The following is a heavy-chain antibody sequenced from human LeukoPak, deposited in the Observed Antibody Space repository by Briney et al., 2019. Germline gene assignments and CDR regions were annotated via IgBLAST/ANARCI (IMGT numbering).Heavy chain of an antibody. D-gene: IGHD1-26*01. V-gene: IGHV3-30*01. Sequence: GGSLRLSCAASGFTFSSYAMHWVRQAPGKGLEWVAVISYDGSNKYYADSVKGRFTISRDNSKNTLYLQMNSLRAEDTAAYYCARDTGSGSYFDYWGQGTLVTVSS. CDR1: GFTFSSYA. CDR2: ISYDGSNK. CDR3: ARDTGSGSYFDY. J-gene: IGHJ4*02.